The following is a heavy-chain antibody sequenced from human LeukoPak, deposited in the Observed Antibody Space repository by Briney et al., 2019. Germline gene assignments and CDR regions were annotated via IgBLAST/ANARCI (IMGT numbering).Heavy chain of an antibody. CDR2: MIAMFGTA. J-gene: IGHJ4*02. CDR3: ARPRERGYSCGYMY. Sequence: SVKVSCKASGGTFISYAMSWVRQAPGQGLEGMGGMIAMFGTANYAQKFQGRVTITTDEATSTAYMELSSLRSEDTAVYYCARPRERGYSCGYMYWGQGTLVTVSS. D-gene: IGHD5-18*01. V-gene: IGHV1-69*05. CDR1: GGTFISYA.